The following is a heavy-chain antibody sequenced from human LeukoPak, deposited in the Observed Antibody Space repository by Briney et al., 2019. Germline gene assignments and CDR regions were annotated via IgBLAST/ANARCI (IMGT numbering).Heavy chain of an antibody. CDR1: GFTFSGYA. Sequence: GGSLRLSCEASGFTFSGYAVSWVRQAPGKGLEYVSAISSNGGSTHYADSVKGRFTISRDNSKNTLYVQMSSLRAEDTAVYYCVKEHCSSTSCFYFDYWGQGTLVTVSP. CDR2: ISSNGGST. J-gene: IGHJ4*02. V-gene: IGHV3-64*05. D-gene: IGHD2-2*01. CDR3: VKEHCSSTSCFYFDY.